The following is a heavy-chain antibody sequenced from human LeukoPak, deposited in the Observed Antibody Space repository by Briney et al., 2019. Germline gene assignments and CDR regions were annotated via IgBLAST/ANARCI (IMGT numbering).Heavy chain of an antibody. Sequence: SETLSLTCTVSGGSISHYYWSWIRQPPGKGLEWIGYIYYSGSTNYTPSLKGRVTISVHTSKNQFSLRLSSVTDADTAVYYCARGREQELVHYLDYWGQGALVTVSS. D-gene: IGHD6-13*01. CDR2: IYYSGST. CDR1: GGSISHYY. V-gene: IGHV4-59*01. J-gene: IGHJ4*02. CDR3: ARGREQELVHYLDY.